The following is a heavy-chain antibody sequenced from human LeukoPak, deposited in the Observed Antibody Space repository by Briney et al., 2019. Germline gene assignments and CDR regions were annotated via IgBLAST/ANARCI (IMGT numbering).Heavy chain of an antibody. D-gene: IGHD1-26*01. J-gene: IGHJ3*02. V-gene: IGHV3-72*01. Sequence: GGSLRLSCTASGFSFSDHYIDWVRQAPGKGLEWVGRTGNKADGHTTEYAASVRGRFIISREDSSNSLYLQMNSLKTEDTAVYYCTGGYSGISVYAFDIWGPGTMVTVSS. CDR3: TGGYSGISVYAFDI. CDR2: TGNKADGHTT. CDR1: GFSFSDHY.